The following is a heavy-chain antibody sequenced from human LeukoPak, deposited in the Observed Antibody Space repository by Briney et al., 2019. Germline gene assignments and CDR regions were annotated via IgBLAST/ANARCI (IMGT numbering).Heavy chain of an antibody. J-gene: IGHJ4*02. Sequence: SETLSLTCTVSGGSINSGGYYWSWIRQHPGKGLEWIGYIYYSGSTYYNPSLKSRVTISVDTSKNQFSLKLSSVTAADTAVYYCASYRIPVTGSGFFDYWGQGTLVTVSS. CDR3: ASYRIPVTGSGFFDY. D-gene: IGHD4-17*01. CDR2: IYYSGST. CDR1: GGSINSGGYY. V-gene: IGHV4-31*03.